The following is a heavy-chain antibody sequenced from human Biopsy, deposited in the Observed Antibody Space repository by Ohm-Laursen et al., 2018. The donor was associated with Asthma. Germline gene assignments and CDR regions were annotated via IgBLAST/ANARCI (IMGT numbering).Heavy chain of an antibody. J-gene: IGHJ4*02. CDR1: GFTFSTSW. D-gene: IGHD2-15*01. CDR2: IKEDGSEK. CDR3: ARDVDLRSDY. V-gene: IGHV3-7*05. Sequence: SLRLSCTASGFTFSTSWMTWVRQAPGKGLEWVANIKEDGSEKNYVDSVKGRLTISRDNGKNSLYLQMNSLRAEDTAVYYCARDVDLRSDYWGQGTLVIVSS.